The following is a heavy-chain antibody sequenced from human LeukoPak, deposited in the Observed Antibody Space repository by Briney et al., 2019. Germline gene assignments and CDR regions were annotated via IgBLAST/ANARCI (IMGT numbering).Heavy chain of an antibody. V-gene: IGHV4-4*02. J-gene: IGHJ3*01. D-gene: IGHD1-26*01. CDR2: IYHSGTT. CDR1: GGSVSSFNW. CDR3: AREVITMMALATKGEAFDF. Sequence: PSETLSLTCSVSGGSVSSFNWWNWVRQPPGKGLEWIGEIYHSGTTNYNPSLKSRVTMSVDKSKNQISLKLTSVTAADTAVYYCAREVITMMALATKGEAFDFWGQGTVVTVSS.